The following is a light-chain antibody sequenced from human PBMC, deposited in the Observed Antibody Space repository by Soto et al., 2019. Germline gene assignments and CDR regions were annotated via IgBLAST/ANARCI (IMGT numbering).Light chain of an antibody. J-gene: IGLJ1*01. Sequence: QSVLTQPPSVSGAPGQRVTISCTGSSSNIGPGYDVHWYQQLPGTAPKLMIYEVSKRPSGVPDRFSGSKSGNTASLTISGLQAEDEADYYCCSYAGSSLYVFGTGTKVTVL. CDR1: SSNIGPGYD. V-gene: IGLV1-40*01. CDR2: EVS. CDR3: CSYAGSSLYV.